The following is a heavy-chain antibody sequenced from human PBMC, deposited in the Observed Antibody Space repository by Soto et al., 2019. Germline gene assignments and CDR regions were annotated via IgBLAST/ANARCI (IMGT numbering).Heavy chain of an antibody. CDR1: GFTFSSYA. CDR2: ISGSGGST. J-gene: IGHJ6*02. Sequence: EVQLWEFGGGLVQPGRSLRLSCAASGFTFSSYAMSWVRQAPGKGLEWVSAISGSGGSTYYADSVKGRFTISRDNSKNTLYLQMNSLRAEDTAVYYCAKDDMDYYYYGMDVWGQGTTVTVSS. CDR3: AKDDMDYYYYGMDV. V-gene: IGHV3-23*01. D-gene: IGHD2-15*01.